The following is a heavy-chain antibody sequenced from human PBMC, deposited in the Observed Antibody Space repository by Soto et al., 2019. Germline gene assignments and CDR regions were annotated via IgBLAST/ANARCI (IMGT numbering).Heavy chain of an antibody. Sequence: SVKVSCPASGGTFSSYAISWVRQAPGQGLEWMGGIIPIFGTANYAQKFQGRVTITADESTSTAYMELSSLRSEDTAVYYCASSEVLPPYYSGMDVWGQGTTVTVSS. CDR3: ASSEVLPPYYSGMDV. V-gene: IGHV1-69*13. CDR2: IIPIFGTA. D-gene: IGHD2-15*01. CDR1: GGTFSSYA. J-gene: IGHJ6*01.